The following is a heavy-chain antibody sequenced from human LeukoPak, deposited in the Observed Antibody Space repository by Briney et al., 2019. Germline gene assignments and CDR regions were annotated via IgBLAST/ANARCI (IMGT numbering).Heavy chain of an antibody. CDR2: IKQDGSVK. CDR3: ARGSEYTSSTNYYFDY. J-gene: IGHJ4*02. D-gene: IGHD6-6*01. Sequence: PGGSLRLSCAASGFTFSSYWMSWVRQAPGKGLEWVANIKQDGSVKHYVDSVKGRFTISRDNAKKSLFLHMNSLRVEDTAVYYCARGSEYTSSTNYYFDYWGQGTLVTVSS. V-gene: IGHV3-7*01. CDR1: GFTFSSYW.